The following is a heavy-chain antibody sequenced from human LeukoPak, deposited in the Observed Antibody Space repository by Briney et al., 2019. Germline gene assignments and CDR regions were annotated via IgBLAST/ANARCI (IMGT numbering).Heavy chain of an antibody. Sequence: SETLSLTCTVSGGSISSSSYYWGWIRQPPGKGLEWIGSIYYSGSTYYNPSLKSRVTISVDTSKNRFSLKLSSVTAADTAVYYFARDMPRIAAAGTDWFDPWGQGTLVTVSS. CDR3: ARDMPRIAAAGTDWFDP. D-gene: IGHD6-13*01. CDR1: GGSISSSSYY. CDR2: IYYSGST. J-gene: IGHJ5*02. V-gene: IGHV4-39*07.